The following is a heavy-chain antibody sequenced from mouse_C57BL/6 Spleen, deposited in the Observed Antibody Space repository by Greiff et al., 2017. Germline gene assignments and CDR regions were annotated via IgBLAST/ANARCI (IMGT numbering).Heavy chain of an antibody. CDR2: INPNNGGT. CDR3: ARRTAQAPLAY. V-gene: IGHV1-18*01. Sequence: VQLQQSGPELVKPGASVKIPCKASGYTFTDYNMDWVKQSHGKSLEWIGDINPNNGGTIYNQKFKGKATLTVDKSSSTAYMELRSLTSEDTAVYYGARRTAQAPLAYWGQGTLVSVSA. CDR1: GYTFTDYN. J-gene: IGHJ3*01. D-gene: IGHD3-2*02.